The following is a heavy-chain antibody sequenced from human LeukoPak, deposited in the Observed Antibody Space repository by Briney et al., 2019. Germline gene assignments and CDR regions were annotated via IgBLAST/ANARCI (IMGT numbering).Heavy chain of an antibody. CDR1: GGTFSGYY. Sequence: SETLSLTCAVYGGTFSGYYWSWIRQPPGKGLEWIGEINHSGSTNYNQSLKRRVTISVDTSKNQFSLKLSPVTAADTAVFYCARLSFYYGAFDLWGRGTLVTVSS. D-gene: IGHD3-10*01. CDR2: INHSGST. J-gene: IGHJ2*01. CDR3: ARLSFYYGAFDL. V-gene: IGHV4-34*01.